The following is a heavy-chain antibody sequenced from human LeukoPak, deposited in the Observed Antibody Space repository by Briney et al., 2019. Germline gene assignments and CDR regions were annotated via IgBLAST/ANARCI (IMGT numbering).Heavy chain of an antibody. CDR2: ISYDGSNK. Sequence: PGGSLRLSCAASGFTFSSYVMHWVRQAPGKGLEWVAVISYDGSNKYYADSVKGRFTISRDNSRNTLYLQMNSLRAEDTAVYYCAKDRNSITIFLDAFDIWGQGTMVTVSS. J-gene: IGHJ3*02. D-gene: IGHD3-9*01. V-gene: IGHV3-30*04. CDR3: AKDRNSITIFLDAFDI. CDR1: GFTFSSYV.